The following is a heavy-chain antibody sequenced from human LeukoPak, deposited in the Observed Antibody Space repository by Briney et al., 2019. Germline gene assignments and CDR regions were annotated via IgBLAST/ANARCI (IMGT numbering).Heavy chain of an antibody. V-gene: IGHV1-18*01. Sequence: ASVKVSCKASGYTFTSYGISWVRQAPGQGLEWMGWISAYNGNTNYAQKLQGRVTMTTDTSTSTAYMELRSLRSDDTAVYYCARDRRITMVRGVIPTFDYWGQGTLVTVSS. CDR1: GYTFTSYG. J-gene: IGHJ4*02. CDR3: ARDRRITMVRGVIPTFDY. CDR2: ISAYNGNT. D-gene: IGHD3-10*01.